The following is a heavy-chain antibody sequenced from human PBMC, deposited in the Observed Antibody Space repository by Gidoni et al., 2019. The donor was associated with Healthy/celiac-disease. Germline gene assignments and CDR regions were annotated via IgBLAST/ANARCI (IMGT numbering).Heavy chain of an antibody. Sequence: QLQLQESGPGLVKPSETLSLTCTVSGGSISSSSYYWGWIRQPPGKGLEWIGSIYYSGSTYYNPSLKSRVTISVDTSKNQFSLKLSSVTAADTAVYYCARERSPDYYDSSGYIFDYWGQGTLVTVSS. V-gene: IGHV4-39*07. CDR1: GGSISSSSYY. CDR3: ARERSPDYYDSSGYIFDY. CDR2: IYYSGST. J-gene: IGHJ4*02. D-gene: IGHD3-22*01.